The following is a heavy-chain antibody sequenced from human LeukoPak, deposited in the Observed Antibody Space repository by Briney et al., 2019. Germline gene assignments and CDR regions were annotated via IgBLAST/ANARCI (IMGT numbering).Heavy chain of an antibody. J-gene: IGHJ3*02. Sequence: GGSLRLSCAASGFTFSGSAMHWVRQASGKRLEWVGRIRSKAHSYATAYAASVKGRFTISRDDSKNTAYLQMNSLKTEDTAVYYCTRHGGRDYYDSSEDAFDIWGQGTMVIVSS. CDR1: GFTFSGSA. D-gene: IGHD3-22*01. CDR3: TRHGGRDYYDSSEDAFDI. V-gene: IGHV3-73*01. CDR2: IRSKAHSYAT.